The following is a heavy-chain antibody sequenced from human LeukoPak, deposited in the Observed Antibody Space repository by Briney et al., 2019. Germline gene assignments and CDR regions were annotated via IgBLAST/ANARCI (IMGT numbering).Heavy chain of an antibody. CDR2: IYYSGST. V-gene: IGHV4-59*01. D-gene: IGHD6-13*01. J-gene: IGHJ4*02. Sequence: SETLSLTCTVSGGSISSYYWSWIRQPPGRGLEWIGYIYYSGSTNYNPSLKSRVTISVDTSKNQFSLKLSSVTAADTAVYYCARHRAGSSSWYYFDYWGQGTLVTVSS. CDR3: ARHRAGSSSWYYFDY. CDR1: GGSISSYY.